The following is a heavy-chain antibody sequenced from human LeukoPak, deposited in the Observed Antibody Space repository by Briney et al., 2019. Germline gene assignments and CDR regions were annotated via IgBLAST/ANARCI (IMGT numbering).Heavy chain of an antibody. J-gene: IGHJ5*02. V-gene: IGHV5-10-1*01. D-gene: IGHD2-15*01. CDR3: ARLRYCSGGSCYGPPYNWFDP. CDR1: GYSFTSYW. Sequence: GESLKISCKGSGYSFTSYWISWVRQMPGKGLEWMGRIDPSDSYTNYSPSFQGHVAIPADKSISTAYLQWSSLEASDTAMYYCARLRYCSGGSCYGPPYNWFDPWGQGTLVTVSS. CDR2: IDPSDSYT.